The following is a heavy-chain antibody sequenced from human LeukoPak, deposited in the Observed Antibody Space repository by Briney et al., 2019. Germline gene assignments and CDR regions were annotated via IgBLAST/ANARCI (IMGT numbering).Heavy chain of an antibody. CDR1: RFTFSSYG. D-gene: IGHD2-2*01. V-gene: IGHV3-30*18. Sequence: GRSLRLSCAGSRFTFSSYGMHWVRQVPGKGLEWVAVISEDGSNKYHADSVKGRFTISRDNSKNTLYLQINSLRAEDTAAYYCAKVQLANTYYYYYYGMDVWGQGTTVTVSS. CDR2: ISEDGSNK. CDR3: AKVQLANTYYYYYYGMDV. J-gene: IGHJ6*02.